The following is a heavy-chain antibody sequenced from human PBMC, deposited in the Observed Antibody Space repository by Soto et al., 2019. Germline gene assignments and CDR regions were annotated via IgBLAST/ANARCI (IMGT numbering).Heavy chain of an antibody. D-gene: IGHD6-19*01. CDR2: IYPGDSDT. V-gene: IGHV5-51*01. CDR3: ARPAVAGPAYFYYYMDV. CDR1: GYNFANYW. J-gene: IGHJ6*03. Sequence: GESLKISCKGSGYNFANYWIGWVRQMPGKSLEWMGIIYPGDSDTRYSPSFQGQVTISADKSITTAFLQWSTLKASDTATYYCARPAVAGPAYFYYYMDVWGKGTTVTVSS.